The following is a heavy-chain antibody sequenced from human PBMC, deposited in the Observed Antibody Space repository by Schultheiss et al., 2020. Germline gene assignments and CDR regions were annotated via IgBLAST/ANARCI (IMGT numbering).Heavy chain of an antibody. CDR1: GFTFSNAW. CDR3: AKDLRVQWLVLDY. J-gene: IGHJ4*02. D-gene: IGHD6-19*01. CDR2: IKSKTDGGTT. V-gene: IGHV3-15*01. Sequence: GGSLRLSCAASGFTFSNAWMSWVRQAPGKGLEWVGRIKSKTDGGTTDYAAPVKGRFTISRDDSKNTLYLQMNSLKTEDTAVYYCAKDLRVQWLVLDYWGQGTLVTVSS.